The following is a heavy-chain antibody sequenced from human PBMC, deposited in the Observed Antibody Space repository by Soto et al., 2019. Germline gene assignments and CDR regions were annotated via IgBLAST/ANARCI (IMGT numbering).Heavy chain of an antibody. D-gene: IGHD4-17*01. J-gene: IGHJ4*02. V-gene: IGHV4-30-2*01. CDR3: ARGMTTVTTFDY. Sequence: SETLSLTCAVSGGSISSGGYSCNWIRQPPGKGLEWIGYIYHSGSTYYNPSLKSRVTISVDRSKNQFSLKLSSVTAADTAGYNCARGMTTVTTFDYGGQGTRVTVS. CDR2: IYHSGST. CDR1: GGSISSGGYS.